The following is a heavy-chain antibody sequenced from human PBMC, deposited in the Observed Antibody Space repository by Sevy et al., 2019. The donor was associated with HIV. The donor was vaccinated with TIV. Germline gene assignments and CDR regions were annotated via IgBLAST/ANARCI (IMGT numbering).Heavy chain of an antibody. CDR1: GYSISSGYY. D-gene: IGHD3-10*01. Sequence: SETLSLTCTVSGYSISSGYYWGWIRQPPGKGLEWIGSIYHSGSTYYNPSLKSRVTISVDTSKNQFSLKLSSVTAADTAVYYCARDSQMVRGVIVYWGQGTLVTVSS. V-gene: IGHV4-38-2*02. CDR3: ARDSQMVRGVIVY. CDR2: IYHSGST. J-gene: IGHJ4*02.